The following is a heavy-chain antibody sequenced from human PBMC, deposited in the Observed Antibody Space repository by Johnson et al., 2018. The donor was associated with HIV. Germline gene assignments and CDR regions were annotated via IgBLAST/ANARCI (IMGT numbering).Heavy chain of an antibody. J-gene: IGHJ3*02. CDR3: ARDWNEYSSSDGAFDI. CDR2: IRYDGSNK. CDR1: GFTFSSYA. Sequence: QVQLVESGGGLVQPGGSLRLSCAASGFTFSSYAMSWVRQAPGKGLEWVAFIRYDGSNKYYADSVKGRFTISRDNSKNTLYLQMNSLRAEDTAVYYCARDWNEYSSSDGAFDIWGQGTMVTVSS. V-gene: IGHV3-30*02. D-gene: IGHD6-6*01.